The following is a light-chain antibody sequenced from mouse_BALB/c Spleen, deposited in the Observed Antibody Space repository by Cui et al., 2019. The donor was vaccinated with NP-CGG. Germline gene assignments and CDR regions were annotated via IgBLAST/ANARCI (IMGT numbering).Light chain of an antibody. V-gene: IGLV1*01. CDR2: GTK. Sequence: QAVVTLESAITKSPGDTVTLTCSSSTGAVTTSNYANWVQEKPDHLFTGLIGGTKNRAPGVPARFSGSLIGDKAALTITGAQTEDEAIYFCALWYSNHWVFGGGTKLTVL. J-gene: IGLJ1*01. CDR3: ALWYSNHWV. CDR1: TGAVTTSNY.